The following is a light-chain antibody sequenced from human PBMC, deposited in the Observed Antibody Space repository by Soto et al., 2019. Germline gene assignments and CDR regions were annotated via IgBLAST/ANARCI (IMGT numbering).Light chain of an antibody. CDR1: SSDLGAYNY. CDR2: EVS. CDR3: SSYTSTSSWV. V-gene: IGLV2-14*01. Sequence: QSALTQPASVSGSPGQSITISCTGTSSDLGAYNYVSWYQQHPGKAPKLIIYEVSNRPSGVSNRFSGSKSDNTASLTISGLQTEDEAVYYCSSYTSTSSWVFGGGTKLTVL. J-gene: IGLJ3*02.